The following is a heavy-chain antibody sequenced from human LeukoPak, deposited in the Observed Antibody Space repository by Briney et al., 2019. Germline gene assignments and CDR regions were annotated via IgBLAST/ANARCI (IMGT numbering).Heavy chain of an antibody. J-gene: IGHJ6*03. Sequence: KTSQTLSLTCAISGGSVSSTSATWNWIRQSASRGLEWLGRTYYRSKWFHDYAASVKSRITIKADTSKNQFSLLLSSVTPDDTAVYYCARGPQLVGYHYIDVWGRGTTVTVSS. V-gene: IGHV6-1*01. D-gene: IGHD6-13*01. CDR2: TYYRSKWFH. CDR3: ARGPQLVGYHYIDV. CDR1: GGSVSSTSAT.